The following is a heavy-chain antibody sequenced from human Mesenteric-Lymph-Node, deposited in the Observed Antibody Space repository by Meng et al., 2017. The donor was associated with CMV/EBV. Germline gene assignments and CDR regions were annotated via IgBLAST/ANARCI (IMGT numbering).Heavy chain of an antibody. CDR3: ARQQLLNWFDP. D-gene: IGHD6-13*01. CDR2: INHSGST. V-gene: IGHV4-34*01. J-gene: IGHJ5*02. CDR1: GGSFSGYY. Sequence: GSLRLSCAVYGGSFSGYYWSWIRQPPGKGLEWIGEINHSGSTNYNPSLKSRVTISVDTSKNQLSLHLSSVTAADTAVYYCARQQLLNWFDPWGQGTLVTVSS.